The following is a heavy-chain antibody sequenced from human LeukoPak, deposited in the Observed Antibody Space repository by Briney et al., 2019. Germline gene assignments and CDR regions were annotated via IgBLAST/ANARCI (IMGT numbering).Heavy chain of an antibody. CDR1: GYSFTSYW. CDR3: ARCSVVAATPDY. J-gene: IGHJ4*02. V-gene: IGHV5-51*01. D-gene: IGHD2-15*01. Sequence: AGESLKISCQGSGYSFTSYWTGWVRQMPGKGLEWMGIIYPGDSDTRYSPSFQGQVTISADKSTSTAYLQWSSLKASDTAMYYCARCSVVAATPDYWGQGTLVTVSS. CDR2: IYPGDSDT.